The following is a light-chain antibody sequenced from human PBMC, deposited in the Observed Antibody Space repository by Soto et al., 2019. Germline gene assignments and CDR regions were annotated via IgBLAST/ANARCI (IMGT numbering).Light chain of an antibody. Sequence: QSVLTQPPSVSGAPGQMVTISCTGSYSNIGAGYDVHWYQQLPGTAPKLLIYGNSNRPSGSPDRFPGSKSGTSASLAITGLQAEDDDDYYGQADDNNLSGSVFGGGTKLTVL. CDR2: GNS. CDR3: QADDNNLSGSV. CDR1: YSNIGAGYD. J-gene: IGLJ2*01. V-gene: IGLV1-40*01.